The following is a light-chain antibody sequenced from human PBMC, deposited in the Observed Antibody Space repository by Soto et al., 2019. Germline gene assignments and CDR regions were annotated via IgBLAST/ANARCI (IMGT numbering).Light chain of an antibody. V-gene: IGLV2-14*03. CDR1: SSDVGAYNY. CDR3: SSYTSSDSYV. J-gene: IGLJ1*01. CDR2: GVS. Sequence: LTQPASVSGSPGQSITISCTGTSSDVGAYNYVSWYQQHPGKAPRLIIHGVSNRPSGVSNRFSGSKSGDTASLTISGLQTEDEADYSCSSYTSSDSYVFGTGTKVTVL.